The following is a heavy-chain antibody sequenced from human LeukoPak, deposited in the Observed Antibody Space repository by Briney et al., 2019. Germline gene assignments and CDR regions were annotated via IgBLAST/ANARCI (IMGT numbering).Heavy chain of an antibody. CDR1: GFTFSSYE. D-gene: IGHD4-23*01. V-gene: IGHV3-48*03. CDR2: ISSSGSTI. Sequence: GGSLRLSCAASGFTFSSYEMNWVRQAPGKGLEWVSYISSSGSTIYYAGSVKGRFTISRDNAKNSLYLQMNSLRAEDTAVYYCARDRYGGNSVYYYGMDVWGQGTTVTVSS. CDR3: ARDRYGGNSVYYYGMDV. J-gene: IGHJ6*02.